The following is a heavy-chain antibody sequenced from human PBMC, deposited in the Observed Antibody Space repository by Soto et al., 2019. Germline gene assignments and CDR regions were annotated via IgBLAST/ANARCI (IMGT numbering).Heavy chain of an antibody. J-gene: IGHJ6*02. Sequence: QVQLVQSGAEVKKPGSSVKVSCKASGGTFSSYAISWVRQAPGQGLEWMGGIIPIFGTANYAQKFQGRVTITADESTSTAYVELSSLRSEDTAVYYCASLIAARPRAYYYGMDVWGQGTTVTVSS. CDR2: IIPIFGTA. CDR3: ASLIAARPRAYYYGMDV. D-gene: IGHD6-6*01. CDR1: GGTFSSYA. V-gene: IGHV1-69*01.